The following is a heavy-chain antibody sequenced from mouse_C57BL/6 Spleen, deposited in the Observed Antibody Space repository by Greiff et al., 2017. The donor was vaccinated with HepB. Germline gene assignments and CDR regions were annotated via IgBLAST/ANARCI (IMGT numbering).Heavy chain of an antibody. CDR1: GYTFTDYY. D-gene: IGHD2-2*01. V-gene: IGHV1-76*01. CDR2: IYPGSGNT. Sequence: QVQLQQSGAELVRPGASVKLSCKASGYTFTDYYINWVKQRPGQGLEWIARIYPGSGNTYYNEKFKGKATLTAEKSSSTAYMQLSSLTSEDSAVYFCARSGYGYDGRGAWFAYWGQGTLVTVSA. J-gene: IGHJ3*01. CDR3: ARSGYGYDGRGAWFAY.